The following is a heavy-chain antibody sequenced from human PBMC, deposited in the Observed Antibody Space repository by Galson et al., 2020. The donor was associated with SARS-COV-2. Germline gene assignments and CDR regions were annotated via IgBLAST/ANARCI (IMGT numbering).Heavy chain of an antibody. CDR1: GYSISSGYY. CDR2: IYHSGST. J-gene: IGHJ4*02. D-gene: IGHD3-10*01. V-gene: IGHV4-38-2*02. CDR3: ARAEPLLWYPFDY. Sequence: SETLSLTCTVSGYSISSGYYWGWIRQPPGQGLEWIGSIYHSGSTYYNPSLKSRVTISVDTSKNQFSLKLSSVTAADTAVYYCARAEPLLWYPFDYWGQGTLVTVSS.